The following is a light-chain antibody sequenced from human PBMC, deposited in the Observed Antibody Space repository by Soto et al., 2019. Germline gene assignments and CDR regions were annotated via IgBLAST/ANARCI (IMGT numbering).Light chain of an antibody. V-gene: IGLV2-14*01. CDR3: PSYTTTSAVI. CDR1: SSDIGRYNY. J-gene: IGLJ2*01. Sequence: QSALSQPASVSGSPGQSITISCTGTSSDIGRYNYVSWYQQHPGLAPQLLIYEVSDRPSGASNRFSGSKSGNTASLTISGLQAEDEADYFCPSYTTTSAVIFGGGTKLTVL. CDR2: EVS.